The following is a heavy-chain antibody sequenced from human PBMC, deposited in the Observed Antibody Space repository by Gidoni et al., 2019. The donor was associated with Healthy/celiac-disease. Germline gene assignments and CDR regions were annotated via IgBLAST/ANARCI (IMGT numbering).Heavy chain of an antibody. CDR1: GFTFSSDS. V-gene: IGHV3-48*01. D-gene: IGHD2-15*01. Sequence: EVKLVESGGGLVQPGGSLRLSCAASGFTFSSDSMIWVRQAPGKGLEWVSYISSSSSTIYYADSVKGRFTISRDNAKNSLYLQMNSLRADDTAVYYCARDQGRCTVVTPNGFDYWGQGTLVTVSS. J-gene: IGHJ4*02. CDR2: ISSSSSTI. CDR3: ARDQGRCTVVTPNGFDY.